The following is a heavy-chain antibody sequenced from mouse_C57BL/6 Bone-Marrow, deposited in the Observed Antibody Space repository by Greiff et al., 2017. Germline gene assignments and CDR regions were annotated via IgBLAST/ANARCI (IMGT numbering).Heavy chain of an antibody. V-gene: IGHV14-3*01. CDR3: ARSALVEDY. D-gene: IGHD1-1*01. CDR2: IDPANGNT. J-gene: IGHJ3*01. CDR1: GYNIKNTY. Sequence: EVQLQESVAELVRPGASVKLSCTASGYNIKNTYMHWVKQRPEQGLEWIGKIDPANGNTKYAPKFQGKATLTADTSSNTAYLHLSSLTSEDAAVSYCARSALVEDYWGQGTLVTVSA.